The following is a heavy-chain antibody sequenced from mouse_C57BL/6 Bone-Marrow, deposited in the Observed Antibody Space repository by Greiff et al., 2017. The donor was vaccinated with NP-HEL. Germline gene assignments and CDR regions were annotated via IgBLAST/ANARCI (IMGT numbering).Heavy chain of an antibody. CDR3: ARYITTVSFDY. CDR2: IHPNSGST. V-gene: IGHV1-64*01. D-gene: IGHD1-1*01. CDR1: GYTFTSYW. Sequence: QVHVKQSGAELVKPGASVKLSCKASGYTFTSYWMHWVKQRPGQGLEWIGMIHPNSGSTNYNEKFKSKATLTVDKSSSTAYMQLSSLTSEDSAVYYCARYITTVSFDYWGQGTTLTVSS. J-gene: IGHJ2*01.